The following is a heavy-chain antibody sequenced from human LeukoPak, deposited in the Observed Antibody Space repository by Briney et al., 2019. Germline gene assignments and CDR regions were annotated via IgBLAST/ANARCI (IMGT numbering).Heavy chain of an antibody. CDR3: ARGRYYYDSSAYHFDY. J-gene: IGHJ4*02. CDR1: GVSISSSNSY. V-gene: IGHV4-39*01. Sequence: SETLSLTCTVSGVSISSSNSYWGWIRQPPGRGREWIGSIYYSGNTYYNASLKSQVSISIDTSKNQFSLKLSSVTAADTTVYYCARGRYYYDSSAYHFDYWGQGTLVTVSS. CDR2: IYYSGNT. D-gene: IGHD3-22*01.